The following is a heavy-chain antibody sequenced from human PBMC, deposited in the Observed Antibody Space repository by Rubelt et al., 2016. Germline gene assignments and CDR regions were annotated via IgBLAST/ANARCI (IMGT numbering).Heavy chain of an antibody. V-gene: IGHV3-23*04. J-gene: IGHJ4*02. CDR3: ARDRNYYDSSGFSNFYY. D-gene: IGHD3-22*01. CDR1: GFTFSNYA. CDR2: IKHDGSGT. Sequence: EVQLVESGGGLVQPGESLRLSCAASGFTFSNYAMNWVRQVPGKGLEWVSRIKHDGSGTNYADSVKGRFTISRHNSKNTLYLQMNSLRAEDTAVYYCARDRNYYDSSGFSNFYYWGQGTLVTVSS.